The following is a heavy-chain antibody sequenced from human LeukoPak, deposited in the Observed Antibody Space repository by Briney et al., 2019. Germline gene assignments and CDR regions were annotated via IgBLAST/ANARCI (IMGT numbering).Heavy chain of an antibody. Sequence: GGSLRLSCAASGFTFSSYAMSWVRQAPGKGLEWVSAISGSSGGTYYADSVRGRFTISRDNSKNTLYLQMNSLRAEDTAVYYCAKQDCSGASCYSDWFDPWGQGTLVTVSS. V-gene: IGHV3-23*01. CDR2: ISGSSGGT. J-gene: IGHJ5*02. D-gene: IGHD2-15*01. CDR3: AKQDCSGASCYSDWFDP. CDR1: GFTFSSYA.